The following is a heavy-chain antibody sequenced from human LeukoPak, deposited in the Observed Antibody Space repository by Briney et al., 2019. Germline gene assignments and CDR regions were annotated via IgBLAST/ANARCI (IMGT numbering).Heavy chain of an antibody. CDR1: GFTFSSYW. J-gene: IGHJ4*02. V-gene: IGHV3-7*01. CDR2: IKQDGSEK. D-gene: IGHD2-2*01. Sequence: GGSLRLSCAASGFTFSSYWMSWVRQAPGKGLEWVANIKQDGSEKYYVDSVKGRFTISRDNAKNSLYLQTNSLRAEDTAVYYCARGGYCSSTSCYVLDYWGQGTLVTVSS. CDR3: ARGGYCSSTSCYVLDY.